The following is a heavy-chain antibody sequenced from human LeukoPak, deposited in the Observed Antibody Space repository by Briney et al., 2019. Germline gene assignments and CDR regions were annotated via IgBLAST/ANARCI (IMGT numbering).Heavy chain of an antibody. CDR3: ARDAYTSSRYEFDP. V-gene: IGHV6-1*01. CDR1: GDSVSRTDAG. CDR2: TYYRSKWYN. D-gene: IGHD6-13*01. Sequence: SQTLSLTCAISGDSVSRTDAGWNWIRQSPSRGLEWLGRTYYRSKWYNEYAVSVKSRITINPDTSKNQFSLQLNSVTPEDTAVYYCARDAYTSSRYEFDPWGQGTLVTVSS. J-gene: IGHJ5*02.